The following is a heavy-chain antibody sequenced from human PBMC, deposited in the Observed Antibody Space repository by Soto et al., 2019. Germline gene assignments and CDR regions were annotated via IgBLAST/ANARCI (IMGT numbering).Heavy chain of an antibody. D-gene: IGHD3-22*01. J-gene: IGHJ4*02. CDR3: ARTRADYYDSSGSPLGY. V-gene: IGHV3-7*04. Sequence: EVQLVESWGGLVQPGGSLRLSCAAAGFPFSSFWMSWVRQAPGKGVEWVANIKQDGSAKYYVDSVKGRFTNSRDNAKNSLYLQMTSLTAVDTAGYYCARTRADYYDSSGSPLGYWGQGTLVTVSS. CDR1: GFPFSSFW. CDR2: IKQDGSAK.